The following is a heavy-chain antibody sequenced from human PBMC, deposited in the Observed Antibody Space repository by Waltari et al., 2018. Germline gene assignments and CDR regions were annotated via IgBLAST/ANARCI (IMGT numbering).Heavy chain of an antibody. V-gene: IGHV3-74*01. D-gene: IGHD2-15*01. CDR1: GFTFSDYW. CDR3: ARYCSGGDCYDY. Sequence: EVQLVESGGDLVQPGGSLRLSCAASGFTFSDYWMHWVRQAPGKGPVWVSRTNNDGSITTYADSVKGRFTISRDNAKNTLYLQMNSLRADDTAVYYCARYCSGGDCYDYWGQGTLVTVSS. J-gene: IGHJ4*02. CDR2: TNNDGSIT.